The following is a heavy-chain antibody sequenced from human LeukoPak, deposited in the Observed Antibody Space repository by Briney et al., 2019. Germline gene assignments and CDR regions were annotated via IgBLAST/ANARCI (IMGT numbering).Heavy chain of an antibody. V-gene: IGHV3-30*02. D-gene: IGHD6-13*01. CDR2: IRYDGSNK. Sequence: GGSLRLSCAASGFTFSSYGMHWVRQAPGKGLEWVAFIRYDGSNKYYADSVEGRFTISRDNSKNTLYLQMNSLRAEDTAVYYCAKTAAGTDWYFDYWGQGTLVTVSS. CDR1: GFTFSSYG. J-gene: IGHJ4*02. CDR3: AKTAAGTDWYFDY.